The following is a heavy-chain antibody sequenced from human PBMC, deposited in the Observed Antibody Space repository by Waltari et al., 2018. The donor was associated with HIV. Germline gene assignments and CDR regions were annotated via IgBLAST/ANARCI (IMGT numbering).Heavy chain of an antibody. CDR2: IYHSGST. D-gene: IGHD2-2*01. J-gene: IGHJ4*02. V-gene: IGHV4-38-2*01. CDR3: ASAGGYCSSTSCYSYYFDY. CDR1: GYSISSGYY. Sequence: QVQLQESGPGLVKPSETLSLTCAVSGYSISSGYYWGWIRPPPGTGLEWIGSIYHSGSTYYNPSLKSRVTISVDTSKNQFSLKLSSVTAADTAVYYCASAGGYCSSTSCYSYYFDYWGQGTLVTVSS.